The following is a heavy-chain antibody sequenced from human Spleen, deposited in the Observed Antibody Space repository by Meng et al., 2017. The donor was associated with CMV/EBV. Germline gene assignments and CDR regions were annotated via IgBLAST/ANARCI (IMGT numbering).Heavy chain of an antibody. CDR1: GGTFSSYA. Sequence: QVQLGESGAEVKKPGSSVKVSCKASGGTFSSYAISWVRQAPGQGLEWMGGIIPIFGTANYAQKFQGRVTITADESTSTAYMELSSLRSEDTAVYYCARERATNDWAIDAFDIWGQGTMVTVSS. V-gene: IGHV1-69*12. J-gene: IGHJ3*02. D-gene: IGHD5-24*01. CDR2: IIPIFGTA. CDR3: ARERATNDWAIDAFDI.